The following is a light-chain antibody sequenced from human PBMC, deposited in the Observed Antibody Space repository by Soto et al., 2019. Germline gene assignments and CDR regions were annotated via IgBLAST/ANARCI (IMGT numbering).Light chain of an antibody. CDR3: QQYESLPLT. V-gene: IGKV1-33*01. J-gene: IGKJ5*01. CDR1: QGISSY. CDR2: DAS. Sequence: IQLYQSPSSLSASEGDRVTITCRASQGISSYLAWYQQKPGKAPKLLIYDASDLETGVPSRFSGSGSGTGFTFTISSLQPEDFATYYCQQYESLPLTFGQGTRLEIK.